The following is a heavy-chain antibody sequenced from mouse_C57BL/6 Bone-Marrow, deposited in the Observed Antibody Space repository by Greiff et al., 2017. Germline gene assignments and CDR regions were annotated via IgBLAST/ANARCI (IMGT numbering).Heavy chain of an antibody. D-gene: IGHD1-1*01. CDR3: ARWGLLRAY. CDR2: IDPSDSYT. Sequence: VQLQQSGAELVMPGASVKLSCKASGYTFTSYWMQWVKQRPGQGLEWIGEIDPSDSYTNYNQKFKGKSTLTVDQSSSTAYMQLSSLTSEDSAVYYCARWGLLRAYWGQGTLVTVSA. J-gene: IGHJ3*01. V-gene: IGHV1-69*01. CDR1: GYTFTSYW.